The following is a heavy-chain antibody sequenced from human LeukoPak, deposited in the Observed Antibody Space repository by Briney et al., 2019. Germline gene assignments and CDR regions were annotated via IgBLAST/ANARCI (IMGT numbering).Heavy chain of an antibody. CDR2: IYYSGST. CDR1: GGSISSGGYY. V-gene: IGHV4-31*03. J-gene: IGHJ4*02. CDR3: ARVRGSVLVL. D-gene: IGHD3-10*01. Sequence: SETLSLTCTVSGGSISSGGYYWSWIRQHPGKGLEWIGYIYYSGSTYYNPSLKSRVTISVDTSKNQFSLKLSSVTAADTAVYYCARVRGSVLVLWGQGTLVTVSS.